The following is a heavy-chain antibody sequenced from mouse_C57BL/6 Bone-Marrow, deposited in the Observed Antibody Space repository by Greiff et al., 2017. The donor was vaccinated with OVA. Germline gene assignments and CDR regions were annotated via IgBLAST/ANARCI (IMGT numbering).Heavy chain of an antibody. CDR3: ASRIDGNYPYWYFDV. J-gene: IGHJ1*03. V-gene: IGHV1-59*01. D-gene: IGHD2-1*01. CDR2: IDPSDSYT. Sequence: QVQLQQPGAELVRPGTSVKLSCKASGYTFTSYWMHWVKQRPGQGLEWIGVIDPSDSYTNYNQKFKGKATLTVDTSSSTAYMQLSSLTSEDSAVYYCASRIDGNYPYWYFDVWGTGTTVTVSS. CDR1: GYTFTSYW.